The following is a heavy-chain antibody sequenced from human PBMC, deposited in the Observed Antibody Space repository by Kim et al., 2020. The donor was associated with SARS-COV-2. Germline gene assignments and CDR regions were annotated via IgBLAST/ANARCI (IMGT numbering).Heavy chain of an antibody. CDR3: AKSHHYTWYYGMDV. V-gene: IGHV3-23*01. CDR1: GFTFSNYD. Sequence: GGSLRLSCAASGFTFSNYDMSWVRQAPGKGLEWVSTISGGGDNTYYAVSVRGRFTISRDKSKNTLYLHMNSLRAGDTAIYYSAKSHHYTWYYGMDVWGQGTTVTVSS. J-gene: IGHJ6*02. D-gene: IGHD6-13*01. CDR2: ISGGGDNT.